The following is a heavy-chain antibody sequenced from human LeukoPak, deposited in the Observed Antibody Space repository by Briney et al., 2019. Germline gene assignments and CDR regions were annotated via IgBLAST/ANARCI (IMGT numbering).Heavy chain of an antibody. J-gene: IGHJ3*02. CDR1: GFTFSSYG. CDR3: AKDLGGSYWIGAFDI. D-gene: IGHD1-26*01. Sequence: GGSLRLSCAASGFTFSSYGMLWVRQAPGKGLDWVAFIRYDASNKYYADSVKGRFTISRDNSKNTLYLQMNSLRAEDTAVYYCAKDLGGSYWIGAFDIWGQGTMVTVSS. V-gene: IGHV3-30*02. CDR2: IRYDASNK.